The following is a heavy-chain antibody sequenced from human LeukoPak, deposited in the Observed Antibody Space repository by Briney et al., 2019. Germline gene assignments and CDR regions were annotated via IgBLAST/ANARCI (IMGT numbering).Heavy chain of an antibody. CDR3: ARVPVLLWFGELFHYYYYMDV. CDR1: GYTFTSYY. J-gene: IGHJ6*03. CDR2: ISAYNGNT. D-gene: IGHD3-10*01. V-gene: IGHV1-18*04. Sequence: ASVKVSCKASGYTFTSYYMHWVRQAPGQGLEWMGWISAYNGNTNYAQKLQGRVTMTTDTSTSTAYMELRSLRSDDTAVYYCARVPVLLWFGELFHYYYYMDVWGKGTTVTISS.